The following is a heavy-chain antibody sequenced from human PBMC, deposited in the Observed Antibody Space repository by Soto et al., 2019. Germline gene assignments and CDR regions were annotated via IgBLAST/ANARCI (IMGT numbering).Heavy chain of an antibody. V-gene: IGHV3-30-3*01. J-gene: IGHJ6*02. Sequence: GGSLRLSCAASGFTFSSYAMHWVRQAPGKGLEWVAVITYDGSNKYYADSVKGRFTISRDNSKNTLYLQMNSLRAEDTAVYYCARDLRYFTSGSRYYYYYGMDVWGQGTTVTVSS. CDR1: GFTFSSYA. CDR2: ITYDGSNK. D-gene: IGHD1-26*01. CDR3: ARDLRYFTSGSRYYYYYGMDV.